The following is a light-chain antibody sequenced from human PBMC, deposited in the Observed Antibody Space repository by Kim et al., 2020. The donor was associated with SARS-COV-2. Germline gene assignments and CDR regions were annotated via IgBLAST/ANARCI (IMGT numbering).Light chain of an antibody. CDR3: QAWGGSTAV. V-gene: IGLV3-1*01. CDR2: QDT. Sequence: SVSPGQTASIPSSGDKLADKYACWYQQKAGQSPVLVIYQDTKRPSGIRGRFSGSNSGNTATLAISGTQTMDEADYYCQAWGGSTAVFGGGTKLTVL. J-gene: IGLJ2*01. CDR1: KLADKY.